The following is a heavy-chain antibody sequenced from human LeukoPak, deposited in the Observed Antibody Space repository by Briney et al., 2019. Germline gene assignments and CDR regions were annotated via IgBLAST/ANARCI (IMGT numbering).Heavy chain of an antibody. CDR2: VSGSGGST. CDR3: AKDHLVPTISAPNDY. CDR1: GFTFSSYA. Sequence: GGSLRLSCAASGFTFSSYAMSWVRKPPGTGMEWVSVVSGSGGSTYYADSVKGRFTISRDNSKNTLYLQMNSLRAEDTAVYYCAKDHLVPTISAPNDYWRQGTLVTVSP. V-gene: IGHV3-23*01. J-gene: IGHJ4*02. D-gene: IGHD5-12*01.